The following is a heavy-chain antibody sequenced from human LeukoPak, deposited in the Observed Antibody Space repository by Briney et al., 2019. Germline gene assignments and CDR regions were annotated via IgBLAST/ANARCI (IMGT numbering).Heavy chain of an antibody. Sequence: PGRSLRLSCAASGFTFSSYGMHWVRQAPGKGLEWVAVIWYDGSNKYYADSVKGRFTISRDNSKNTLYLQMNSLRAEDTAVYYCARDAEIFGVPYGMDVWGQGTTVTVSS. J-gene: IGHJ6*02. CDR1: GFTFSSYG. CDR2: IWYDGSNK. CDR3: ARDAEIFGVPYGMDV. D-gene: IGHD3-3*01. V-gene: IGHV3-33*01.